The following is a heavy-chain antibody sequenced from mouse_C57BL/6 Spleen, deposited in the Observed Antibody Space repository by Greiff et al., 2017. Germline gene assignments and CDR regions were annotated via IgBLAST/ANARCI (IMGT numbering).Heavy chain of an antibody. V-gene: IGHV1-80*01. J-gene: IGHJ2*01. CDR3: ARGGDYFDY. Sequence: LQPSGAELVKPGASVKISCKASGYAFSGYWMTWVKQRPGKGLEWIGQIYPGDGDTNSNGKFKGKATLTADKSSSTAYMQLSSLTSEDSAVYFCARGGDYFDYWGQSTTLTVSS. CDR2: IYPGDGDT. CDR1: GYAFSGYW.